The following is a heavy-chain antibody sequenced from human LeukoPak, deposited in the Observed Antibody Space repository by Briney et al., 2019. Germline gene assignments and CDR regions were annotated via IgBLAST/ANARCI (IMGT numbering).Heavy chain of an antibody. CDR2: INPNSGGT. Sequence: ASVKVSCKASGYSFTSHYMHWVRQAPGQGLEWMGWINPNSGGTNYAQKFQGRVTMTRDTSISTAYMELSRLRSDDTAVYYCARALYYYDSSGYYSPTAYFDYWGQGTLVTVSS. CDR3: ARALYYYDSSGYYSPTAYFDY. J-gene: IGHJ4*02. D-gene: IGHD3-22*01. V-gene: IGHV1-2*02. CDR1: GYSFTSHY.